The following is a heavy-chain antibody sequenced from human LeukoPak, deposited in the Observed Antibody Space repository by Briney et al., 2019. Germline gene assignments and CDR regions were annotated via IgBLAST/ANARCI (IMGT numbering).Heavy chain of an antibody. V-gene: IGHV1-2*02. Sequence: ASVKVSCKASGYTFTGYYMHWVRQAPGQGLEWMGWINPNSGGTNYAQKFQGRVTMTRDTSFSTAYMELSRLRSDDTAVYYCARDQARGNWFDPWGQGTLVTVSS. CDR3: ARDQARGNWFDP. J-gene: IGHJ5*02. CDR1: GYTFTGYY. D-gene: IGHD6-6*01. CDR2: INPNSGGT.